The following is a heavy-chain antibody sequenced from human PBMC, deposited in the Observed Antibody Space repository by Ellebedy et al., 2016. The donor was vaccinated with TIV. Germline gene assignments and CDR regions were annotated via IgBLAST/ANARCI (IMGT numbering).Heavy chain of an antibody. CDR2: INPNSGGT. CDR3: ARFGSSGYYYGEGPAAEYYFDY. CDR1: GGTFSSYA. D-gene: IGHD3-22*01. J-gene: IGHJ4*02. V-gene: IGHV1-2*02. Sequence: AASVKVSCKASGGTFSSYAISWVRQAPGQGLEWMGWINPNSGGTNYAQKFQGRVTMTRDTSISTAYMELSRLRSDDTAVYYCARFGSSGYYYGEGPAAEYYFDYWGQGTLVTVSS.